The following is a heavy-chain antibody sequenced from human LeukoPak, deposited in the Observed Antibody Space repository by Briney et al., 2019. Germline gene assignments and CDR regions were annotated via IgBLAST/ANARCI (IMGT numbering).Heavy chain of an antibody. D-gene: IGHD4-23*01. CDR1: GASIRSYY. CDR2: ISYSGYT. V-gene: IGHV4-59*01. Sequence: SETLSLTCTVSGASIRSYYWSWIRQAPGKGLEWVGFISYSGYTSYRPSLKSRVAISVDTSKSQFSLRLTSMTVADTAIYYCARGRNDNGGMFFDSWAQGTLVTVSS. CDR3: ARGRNDNGGMFFDS. J-gene: IGHJ4*02.